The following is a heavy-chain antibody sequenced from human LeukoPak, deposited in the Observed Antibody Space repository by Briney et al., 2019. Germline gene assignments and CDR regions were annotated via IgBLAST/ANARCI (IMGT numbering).Heavy chain of an antibody. CDR3: ARVKLGYCSSTSCSLLGLDY. V-gene: IGHV3-30-3*01. CDR1: GFTFSSYA. CDR2: ISYDGSNK. Sequence: GSLRLSCAASGFTFSSYAMHWVRQAPGKGLEWVAVISYDGSNKYYADSVKGRFTISRDNAKSSLYLQMNSLRAEDTAVYYCARVKLGYCSSTSCSLLGLDYWGQGTLVTVSS. J-gene: IGHJ4*02. D-gene: IGHD2-2*01.